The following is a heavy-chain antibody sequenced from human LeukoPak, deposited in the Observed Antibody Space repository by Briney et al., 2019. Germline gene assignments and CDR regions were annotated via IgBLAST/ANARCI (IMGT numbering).Heavy chain of an antibody. J-gene: IGHJ1*01. CDR1: GFTFSNFG. D-gene: IGHD6-19*01. Sequence: PGGSLRLSCTATGFTFSNFGMAWVRQAPGQGLEWVSAISGSGGSTYYADSVKGRFTISRDNSKNTLYLQMNSLRAEDTAVYYCAKSSGWYIFGAEYFQHWGQGTLVTVSS. CDR2: ISGSGGST. V-gene: IGHV3-23*01. CDR3: AKSSGWYIFGAEYFQH.